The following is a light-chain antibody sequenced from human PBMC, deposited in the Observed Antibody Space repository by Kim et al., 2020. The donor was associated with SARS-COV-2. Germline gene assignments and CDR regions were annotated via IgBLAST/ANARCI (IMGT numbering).Light chain of an antibody. CDR2: RDI. CDR1: NIGGKS. J-gene: IGLJ2*01. Sequence: VALGQTDRITCGGNNIGGKSVRWYQQKPGQAPVLVIYRDINRPSGIPERCSGSNSGNTATLTVIKAQAGDEADYYCQVWDSSTSVVFGGGTQLTVL. CDR3: QVWDSSTSVV. V-gene: IGLV3-9*01.